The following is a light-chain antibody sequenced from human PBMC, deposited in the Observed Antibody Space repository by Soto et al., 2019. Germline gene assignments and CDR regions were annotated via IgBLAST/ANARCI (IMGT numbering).Light chain of an antibody. J-gene: IGKJ1*01. CDR3: QKYNSAPWT. Sequence: DIQMTQSPSSLSASVGDRVTITCRASQGVSNYLAWYKQKPGKVPKLLIFAASTLQSGVPSRFSGSGSGTDFTLTISSLQPEDVATYYCQKYNSAPWTFGQGTKVEIK. CDR2: AAS. CDR1: QGVSNY. V-gene: IGKV1-27*01.